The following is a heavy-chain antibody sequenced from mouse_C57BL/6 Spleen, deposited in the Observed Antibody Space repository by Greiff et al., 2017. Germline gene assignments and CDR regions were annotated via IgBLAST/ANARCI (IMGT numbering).Heavy chain of an antibody. D-gene: IGHD2-2*01. J-gene: IGHJ3*01. CDR3: SREDVYGGAY. Sequence: VQLQQSGPELVKPGASVKMSCKASGYTFTDYYMHWVKQSHGKSLEWIGYLYPNNGGNGYTQKFKGNATLTVDKSSSTAYMELLSLTSEDSAVYYCSREDVYGGAYWGQGTLVTVSA. CDR2: LYPNNGGN. CDR1: GYTFTDYY. V-gene: IGHV1-34*01.